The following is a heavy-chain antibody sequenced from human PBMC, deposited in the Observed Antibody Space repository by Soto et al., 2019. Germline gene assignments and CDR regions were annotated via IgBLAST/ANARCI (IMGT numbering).Heavy chain of an antibody. D-gene: IGHD3-16*01. CDR3: TRASSLDFDF. V-gene: IGHV3-49*04. J-gene: IGHJ4*02. Sequence: GGSLRLSCTTSGFTFGDYALSWVRQAPGKGLEWVGFIRRNAYGGTTDYAASVKGRFTISRDDSKSIAYLQMNSLRTEDTALYYCTRASSLDFDFWGRGTLVPVSS. CDR1: GFTFGDYA. CDR2: IRRNAYGGTT.